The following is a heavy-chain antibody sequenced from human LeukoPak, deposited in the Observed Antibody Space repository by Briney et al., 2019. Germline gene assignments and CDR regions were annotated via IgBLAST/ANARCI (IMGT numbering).Heavy chain of an antibody. Sequence: PSETLSLTCTVSGGPISSYYWSWIRQPPGKGLEWIGYIYYSGSTNYNPSLKSRVTISVDTSKNQFSLKLSSVAAADTAVYYCARVFYDYGDHFFDYWGQGTLVTVSS. CDR2: IYYSGST. CDR1: GGPISSYY. J-gene: IGHJ4*02. V-gene: IGHV4-59*01. CDR3: ARVFYDYGDHFFDY. D-gene: IGHD4-17*01.